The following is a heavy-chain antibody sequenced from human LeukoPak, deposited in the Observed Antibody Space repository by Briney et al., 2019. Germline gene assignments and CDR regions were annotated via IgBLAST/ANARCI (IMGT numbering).Heavy chain of an antibody. CDR1: GYTFTSYW. Sequence: GESLKISCKGSGYTFTSYWIGWVRQMPGKGLEWMSIIYPGDSDSRYSPSFQGQVTFSADKSISTAYLQWSSLKASDTAMYYCARILGGYSSGWYAFDYWGQGTLVTVSS. J-gene: IGHJ4*02. CDR3: ARILGGYSSGWYAFDY. D-gene: IGHD6-19*01. V-gene: IGHV5-51*03. CDR2: IYPGDSDS.